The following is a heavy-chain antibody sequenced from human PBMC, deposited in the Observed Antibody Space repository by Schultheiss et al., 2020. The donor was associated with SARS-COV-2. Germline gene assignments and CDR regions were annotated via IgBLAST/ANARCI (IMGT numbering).Heavy chain of an antibody. D-gene: IGHD3-3*01. Sequence: ASVKVSCKASGGTFSSYAISWVRQAPGQGLEWMGGINPNSGGTNYAQRLQGRVTMTTDTSTSTAYMELRSLRSDDTAVYYCAREGYYDFWSDSYTNFYGMDVWGQGTTVTVSS. CDR1: GGTFSSYA. V-gene: IGHV1-18*01. CDR3: AREGYYDFWSDSYTNFYGMDV. CDR2: INPNSGGT. J-gene: IGHJ6*02.